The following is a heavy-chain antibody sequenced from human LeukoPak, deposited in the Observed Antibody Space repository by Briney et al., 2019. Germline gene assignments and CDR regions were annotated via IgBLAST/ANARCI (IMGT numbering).Heavy chain of an antibody. V-gene: IGHV1-69*05. CDR1: GGTFSSYA. CDR3: ASVTVVPAVMGAFDI. J-gene: IGHJ3*02. CDR2: IIPIFGTA. Sequence: SVKVSCKASGGTFSSYAISWVRQAPGQGLEWMGGIIPIFGTANYAQKFQGRVTITTDESTSTAYMELSSLRSEDTAVYYCASVTVVPAVMGAFDIWGQGTMVTVSS. D-gene: IGHD2-2*01.